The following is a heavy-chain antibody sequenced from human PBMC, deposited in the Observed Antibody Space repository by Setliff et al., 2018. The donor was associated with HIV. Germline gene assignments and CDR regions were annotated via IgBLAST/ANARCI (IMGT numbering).Heavy chain of an antibody. CDR1: GGSIISEISW. Sequence: PSETLSLTCTVSGGSIISEISWWAWIRQPAGKGPEWLGQIYMRGGTDYNPSLEGRVTISLDTSMNQFSLKLTSVTAADTAVYYCARPLTTSYNFWGDAFSIWGPGTMVTVSS. D-gene: IGHD3-3*01. CDR2: IYMRGGT. J-gene: IGHJ3*02. CDR3: ARPLTTSYNFWGDAFSI. V-gene: IGHV4-61*09.